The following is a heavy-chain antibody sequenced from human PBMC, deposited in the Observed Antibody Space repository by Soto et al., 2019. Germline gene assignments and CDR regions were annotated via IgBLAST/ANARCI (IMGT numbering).Heavy chain of an antibody. CDR3: AREYTKTVAGPTPYYFDY. D-gene: IGHD6-19*01. J-gene: IGHJ4*02. CDR1: GDSIRSYY. CDR2: IYTSGDT. Sequence: PSETLSLTCRVSGDSIRSYYWSWIRQPAGKGLEWIGRIYTSGDTNYNPSLKSRVTMSVDTSRNQFSLKLSSVTAADTAVYYCAREYTKTVAGPTPYYFDYWGQGTLVNVSS. V-gene: IGHV4-4*07.